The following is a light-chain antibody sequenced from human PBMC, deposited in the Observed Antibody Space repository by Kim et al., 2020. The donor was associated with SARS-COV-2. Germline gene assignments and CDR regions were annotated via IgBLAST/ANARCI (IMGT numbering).Light chain of an antibody. CDR2: DNN. CDR3: GAWDSSLSAVV. Sequence: GRKGTFSRPGSSSNIGNNYVSWYQQLPGTAPNLLIYDNNKRPSGIPDRFSGSKSGTSATLGITGLQTGDEADYYCGAWDSSLSAVVFGGGTQLTVL. V-gene: IGLV1-51*01. J-gene: IGLJ3*02. CDR1: SSNIGNNY.